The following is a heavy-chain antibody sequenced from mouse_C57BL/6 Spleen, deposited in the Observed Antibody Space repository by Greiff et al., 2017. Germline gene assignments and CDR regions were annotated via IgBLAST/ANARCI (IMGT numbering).Heavy chain of an antibody. CDR1: GYTFTDYY. V-gene: IGHV1-19*01. Sequence: VQLQQSGPVLVKPGASVKMSCKASGYTFTDYYMNWVKQSHGKSLEWIGVINPYNGGTSYNQKFKDKATLTVDKSSSTAYMQLSSLTSEDSAVYYCARGDDYSWFAYWGQGTLVTVSA. CDR2: INPYNGGT. CDR3: ARGDDYSWFAY. D-gene: IGHD2-4*01. J-gene: IGHJ3*01.